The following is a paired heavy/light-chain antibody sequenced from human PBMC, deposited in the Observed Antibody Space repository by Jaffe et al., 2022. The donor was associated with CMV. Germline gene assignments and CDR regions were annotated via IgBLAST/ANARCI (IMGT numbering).Light chain of an antibody. J-gene: IGKJ2*01. CDR3: QQSYSTPYT. Sequence: DIQMTQSPSSLSASVGDRVTITCRASQSISSYLNWYQQTPGKAPKLLIYAASSLQSGVPSRFSGSRSGTDFTLTISSLQPEDFATYYCQQSYSTPYTFGQGTKLEIK. V-gene: IGKV1-39*01. CDR1: QSISSY. CDR2: AAS.
Heavy chain of an antibody. CDR1: GFTVSSNY. Sequence: EVQLVETGGGLIQPGGSLRLSCAVSGFTVSSNYMNWVRQAPGKGLEWVSVFYSGGSTYYADSVKGRFTISRDNSKNTLYLQMNSLSAEDTAVYYCARDDGRGGPFDYWGQGTLVTVSS. CDR2: FYSGGST. V-gene: IGHV3-53*02. CDR3: ARDDGRGGPFDY. J-gene: IGHJ4*02. D-gene: IGHD2-15*01.